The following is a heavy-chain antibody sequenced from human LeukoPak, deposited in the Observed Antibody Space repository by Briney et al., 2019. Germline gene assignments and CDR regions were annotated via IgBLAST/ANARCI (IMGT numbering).Heavy chain of an antibody. CDR3: AVCHWHSSGCRNDY. CDR2: ISGSGGST. CDR1: GFTFISYA. V-gene: IGHV3-23*01. J-gene: IGHJ4*02. Sequence: AGGSLRLSCAASGFTFISYAMSWVRQAPVKVLEWVSIISGSGGSTYYADSVKGRFTISRDNSKNTLYLQMNSLRAEDTAVYYCAVCHWHSSGCRNDYWGQGTLVTVSS. D-gene: IGHD6-19*01.